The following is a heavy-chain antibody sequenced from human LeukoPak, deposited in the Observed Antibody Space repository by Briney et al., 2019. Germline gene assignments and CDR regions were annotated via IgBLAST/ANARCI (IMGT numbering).Heavy chain of an antibody. J-gene: IGHJ3*02. CDR1: GGTFSSYA. CDR3: ARDRDDSSGYSGWAFDI. V-gene: IGHV1-69*06. CDR2: IIPIFGTA. D-gene: IGHD3-22*01. Sequence: GSSVKVSCKASGGTFSSYAISWVRQAPGQGLEWMGGIIPIFGTANYAQKFQGRVTITADKSTSTAYMELSSLRSEDTAVYYCARDRDDSSGYSGWAFDIWGQGTMVTVSS.